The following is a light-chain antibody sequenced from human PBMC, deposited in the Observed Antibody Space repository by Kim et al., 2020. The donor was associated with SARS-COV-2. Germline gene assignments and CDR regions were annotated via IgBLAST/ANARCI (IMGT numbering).Light chain of an antibody. CDR1: KLEDKH. CDR2: QDY. J-gene: IGLJ1*01. CDR3: QAWDTTTTYV. V-gene: IGLV3-1*01. Sequence: VSPGQTASITCSGDKLEDKHAFWYQQEPGQSPVLVIYQDYKRPSGSPERFSGANSGNTATMTNSGTQAMDEADYYCQAWDTTTTYVFGTGTKVTVL.